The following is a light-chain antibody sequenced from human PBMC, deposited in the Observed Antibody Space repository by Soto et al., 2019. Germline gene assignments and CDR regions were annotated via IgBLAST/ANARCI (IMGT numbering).Light chain of an antibody. V-gene: IGKV3-20*01. CDR1: QGVNSLF. CDR3: QQYGSSGT. Sequence: EIVLTQSPGTLSLSPGERATLSCRASQGVNSLFFGWHQQKPGQSPRLLIYGATNRAAGIPDRFSGSGSGTDFTLTISRLEPEDSAVYYCQQYGSSGTFGQGTKVDIK. J-gene: IGKJ1*01. CDR2: GAT.